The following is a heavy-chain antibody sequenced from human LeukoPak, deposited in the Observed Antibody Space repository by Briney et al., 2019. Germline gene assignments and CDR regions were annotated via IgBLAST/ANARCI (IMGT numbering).Heavy chain of an antibody. D-gene: IGHD3-10*01. J-gene: IGHJ5*02. Sequence: GRSLRLSCAASGFTFSSYGMHWVRQAPGKGLEWVAVIWYDGSNKYYADSVKGRFTISRDNSKNTLYLQMNSQRAEDTAVYYCARDRNYYGSGSYRGWFDPWGQGTLVTVSS. V-gene: IGHV3-33*01. CDR1: GFTFSSYG. CDR3: ARDRNYYGSGSYRGWFDP. CDR2: IWYDGSNK.